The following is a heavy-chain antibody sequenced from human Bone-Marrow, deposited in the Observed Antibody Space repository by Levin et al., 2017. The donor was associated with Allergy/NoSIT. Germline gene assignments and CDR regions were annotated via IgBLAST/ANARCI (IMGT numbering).Heavy chain of an antibody. CDR1: GFTFSRYW. V-gene: IGHV3-7*01. CDR2: INEDAREK. D-gene: IGHD2-15*01. Sequence: LSLTCAASGFTFSRYWMSWVRQAPGKGLEWVANINEDAREKYYVDSVKGRFTISRDNTENSLYLQMNSLRAEDTAIYYCARGYCSAGRCYGAGYDYWGQGTLITVSS. CDR3: ARGYCSAGRCYGAGYDY. J-gene: IGHJ4*02.